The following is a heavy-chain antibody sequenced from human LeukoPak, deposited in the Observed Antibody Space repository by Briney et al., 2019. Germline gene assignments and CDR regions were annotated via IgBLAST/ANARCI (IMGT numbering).Heavy chain of an antibody. V-gene: IGHV3-33*01. CDR2: IWYDGSNK. D-gene: IGHD2-2*01. Sequence: GGSLRLSCAASGFTFSSYGMHWVRPAPGKGLEWVAVIWYDGSNKYYADSVKGRFTISRDNSKNTLYLQMNSLRAEDTAVYYCARGYLGYCSSTSCELDYWGQGTLVTVSS. CDR3: ARGYLGYCSSTSCELDY. J-gene: IGHJ4*02. CDR1: GFTFSSYG.